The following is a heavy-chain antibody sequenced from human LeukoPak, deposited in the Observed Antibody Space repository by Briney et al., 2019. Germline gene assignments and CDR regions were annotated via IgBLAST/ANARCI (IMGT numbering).Heavy chain of an antibody. V-gene: IGHV1-69*04. CDR2: IIPIFGIA. Sequence: VASVKVSCEASGGTFSSYAISWVRQAPGQGLEWMGRIIPIFGIANYAQKFQGRVTITADKSTSTAYMELSSLRSEDTAVYYCASGRPYYYGSGSYSFDYWGLGTLVTVSS. D-gene: IGHD3-10*01. CDR3: ASGRPYYYGSGSYSFDY. CDR1: GGTFSSYA. J-gene: IGHJ4*02.